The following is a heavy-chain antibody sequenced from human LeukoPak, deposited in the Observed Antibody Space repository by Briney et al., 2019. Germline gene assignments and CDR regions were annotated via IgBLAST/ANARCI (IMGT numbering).Heavy chain of an antibody. D-gene: IGHD4-23*01. CDR3: ARGYGDNSGAFDI. Sequence: SETLSLTCTVSGGSISSYYWSWIRQPPGKGLEWIGYIYHTGRTSYNPSLKSRVTISVDRSKNQFSLKLNSVTAADTAVYYCARGYGDNSGAFDIWGQGTMVTVSS. CDR1: GGSISSYY. CDR2: IYHTGRT. J-gene: IGHJ3*02. V-gene: IGHV4-59*12.